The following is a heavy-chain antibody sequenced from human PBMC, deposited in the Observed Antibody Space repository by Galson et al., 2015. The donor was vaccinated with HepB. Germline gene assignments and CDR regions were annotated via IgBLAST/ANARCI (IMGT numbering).Heavy chain of an antibody. CDR1: GFTFSRYW. J-gene: IGHJ6*02. D-gene: IGHD1-1*01. CDR3: ARLTWTYGLDV. Sequence: SLRLSCAGSGFTFSRYWMHWVRQAPGKGLAWVSRIKNDGGNTNYADSVKGRFTISRDNAKSTLYLQMNSLRAEDTAVYYWARLTWTYGLDVWGQGTTVTVSS. V-gene: IGHV3-74*01. CDR2: IKNDGGNT.